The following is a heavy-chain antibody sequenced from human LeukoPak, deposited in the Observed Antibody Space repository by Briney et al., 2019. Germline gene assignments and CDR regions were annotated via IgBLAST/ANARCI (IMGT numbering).Heavy chain of an antibody. CDR3: AFYLGYCSGGSCYHHFDY. V-gene: IGHV1-69*01. J-gene: IGHJ4*02. CDR2: IIPIFGTP. CDR1: GDTFRSNA. D-gene: IGHD2-15*01. Sequence: SVKVSCKASGDTFRSNAISWVRQAPGQGLEWMGGIIPIFGTPNYAQKFQGRVTITADESTSTAYMELSSLRSEDTAVYFCAFYLGYCSGGSCYHHFDYWGRGTLVTVSS.